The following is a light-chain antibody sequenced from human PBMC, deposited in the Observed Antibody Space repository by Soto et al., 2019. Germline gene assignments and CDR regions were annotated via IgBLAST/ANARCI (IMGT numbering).Light chain of an antibody. CDR2: DTS. V-gene: IGKV3-20*01. CDR3: QQYGTSEII. Sequence: EIVLTQSPGTLSLSPCERATLSCRSSQTLSNSFIAWCQQKPGQAPRLLIYDTSSRATGVPDRYSASGSGTDFTLTISRLEPEDFAVFFCQQYGTSEIIFGQGTRLEIK. CDR1: QTLSNSF. J-gene: IGKJ5*01.